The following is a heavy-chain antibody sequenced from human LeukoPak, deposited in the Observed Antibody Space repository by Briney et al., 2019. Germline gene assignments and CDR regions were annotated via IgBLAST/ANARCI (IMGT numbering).Heavy chain of an antibody. CDR3: VRGDRRDF. CDR2: ISSSSCSK. D-gene: IGHD2-21*02. Sequence: GGSLRLSCAASRFTFNTDTMSWVRQAPGKGLEWLSSISSSSCSKYYADSLRGRFIISRDNAKNSLYLQMNSLRAEDTAVYYCVRGDRRDFWGQGTLVTVSS. CDR1: RFTFNTDT. J-gene: IGHJ4*02. V-gene: IGHV3-21*01.